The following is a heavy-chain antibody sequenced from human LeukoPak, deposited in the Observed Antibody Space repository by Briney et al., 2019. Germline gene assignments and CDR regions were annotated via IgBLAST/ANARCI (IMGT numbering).Heavy chain of an antibody. CDR1: GYTFTGYY. Sequence: GASVKVSCKASGYTFTGYYMHWVRQAPGQGLEWMGWINPNSGGTNYAQKFQGRVTMTRGTSISTAYMELSRLRSDDTAVYYCACEGNTAMVHLFDYWGQGTLVTVSS. J-gene: IGHJ4*02. V-gene: IGHV1-2*02. CDR3: ACEGNTAMVHLFDY. CDR2: INPNSGGT. D-gene: IGHD5-18*01.